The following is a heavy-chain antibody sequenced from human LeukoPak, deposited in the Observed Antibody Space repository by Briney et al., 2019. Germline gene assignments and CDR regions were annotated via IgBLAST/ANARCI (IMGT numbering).Heavy chain of an antibody. CDR2: ISSSSSYI. D-gene: IGHD5-18*01. Sequence: GGSLRLSCAGSGFSFSDYTMNWVRQAPGKGLEWVSSISSSSSYIYYADSVKGRFTISRDNAKNSLYLQMNSLRAEDTAVYSCARGYGRADSWGQGTLGSVSS. J-gene: IGHJ5*01. V-gene: IGHV3-21*01. CDR3: ARGYGRADS. CDR1: GFSFSDYT.